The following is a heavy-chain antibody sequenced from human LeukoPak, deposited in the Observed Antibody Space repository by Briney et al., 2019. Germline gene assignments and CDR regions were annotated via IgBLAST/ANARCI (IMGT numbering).Heavy chain of an antibody. V-gene: IGHV3-21*01. CDR2: ISSSSSYI. D-gene: IGHD3-10*01. Sequence: PGRSLRLSCAASGFTFDDYAMHWVRQAPGKGLEWVSSISSSSSYIYYADSVKGRFTISRDNAKNSLYLQMNSLRAEDTAVYYCIGSFGELTFFDYWGQGTLVTVSS. J-gene: IGHJ4*02. CDR3: IGSFGELTFFDY. CDR1: GFTFDDYA.